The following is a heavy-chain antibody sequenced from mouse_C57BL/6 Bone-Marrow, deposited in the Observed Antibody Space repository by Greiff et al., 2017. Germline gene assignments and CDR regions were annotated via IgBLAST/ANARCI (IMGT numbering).Heavy chain of an antibody. CDR2: IRNKANGYTT. CDR3: ARYSRRGAWFAY. CDR1: GFTFTDYY. J-gene: IGHJ3*01. D-gene: IGHD2-12*01. V-gene: IGHV7-3*01. Sequence: DVMLVESGGGLVQPGGSLSLSCAASGFTFTDYYMSGVRQPPGKALEWLGFIRNKANGYTTEYSASVKGRFTISRDNSQSILYLQMNDLRAGDSATYYCARYSRRGAWFAYWGQGTLVTVSA.